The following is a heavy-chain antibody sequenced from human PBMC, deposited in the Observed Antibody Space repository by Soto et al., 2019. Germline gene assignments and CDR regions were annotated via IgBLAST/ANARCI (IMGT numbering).Heavy chain of an antibody. J-gene: IGHJ2*01. V-gene: IGHV1-18*01. Sequence: QVRLVQSGDEVKKPGASVKVSCQASGYTFNDYAVSWVRQAPGQGLEWMGWISPSTGDTDQARNFQDRITMTLDTSRNTAYMELRSLRSDDTAVYYCVRCYCSLGSCYACWHFDLWGRGTLVTVSS. CDR1: GYTFNDYA. CDR3: VRCYCSLGSCYACWHFDL. CDR2: ISPSTGDT. D-gene: IGHD2-15*01.